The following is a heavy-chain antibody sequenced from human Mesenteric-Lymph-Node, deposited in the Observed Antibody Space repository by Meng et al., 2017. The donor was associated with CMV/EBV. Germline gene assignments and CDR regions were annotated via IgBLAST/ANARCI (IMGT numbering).Heavy chain of an antibody. D-gene: IGHD2-2*02. J-gene: IGHJ4*02. Sequence: GGSLRLSCAASGFIFSSYEMSWVRQAPGKGLEWVANINLDGIENFCADSVKGRFTISRDNAKNLLFLQMNTLRAEDTAVYYCVRTQYTTSRFDYWDRGTLVTVSS. CDR1: GFIFSSYE. V-gene: IGHV3-7*01. CDR2: INLDGIEN. CDR3: VRTQYTTSRFDY.